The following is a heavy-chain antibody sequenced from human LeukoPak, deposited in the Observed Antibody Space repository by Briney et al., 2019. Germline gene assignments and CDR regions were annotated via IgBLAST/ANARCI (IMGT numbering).Heavy chain of an antibody. CDR2: INHSGST. CDR1: GGSFSGYY. J-gene: IGHJ3*02. D-gene: IGHD5-18*01. V-gene: IGHV4-34*01. Sequence: SETLSLTCAVYGGSFSGYYWSWIRLPPGKGLEWIGEINHSGSTNYNPSLKSRVTISVDTSKNQFSLKLSSVTAADTAVYYCARGQRGYSYGPAAFDIWGQGTMVTVSS. CDR3: ARGQRGYSYGPAAFDI.